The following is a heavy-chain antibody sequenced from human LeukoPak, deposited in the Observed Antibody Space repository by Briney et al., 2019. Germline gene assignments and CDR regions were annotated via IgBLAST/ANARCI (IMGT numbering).Heavy chain of an antibody. Sequence: PGGSLRLSCVASGFTFSNYGLSWVRQAPGKGLEWVSAISGSGGSTYYADSVKGRFTISRDNSKNTLYLQMNSLRAEDTAVYYCANSVAVAGGFDYWGQGTLVTVSS. D-gene: IGHD6-19*01. CDR1: GFTFSNYG. J-gene: IGHJ4*02. CDR3: ANSVAVAGGFDY. CDR2: ISGSGGST. V-gene: IGHV3-23*01.